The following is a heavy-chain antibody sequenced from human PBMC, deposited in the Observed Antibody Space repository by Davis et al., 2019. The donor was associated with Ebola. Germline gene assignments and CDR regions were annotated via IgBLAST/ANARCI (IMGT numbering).Heavy chain of an antibody. CDR1: GYSFPSYW. V-gene: IGHV5-51*01. CDR3: ASPGIAAAGTPPDAFDI. J-gene: IGHJ3*02. Sequence: GESLKISCKGSGYSFPSYWIGWVRQMPGKGLEWMGIIYPGDSDTRYSPSFQGQITISADKSISTAYLQWSSRKASDTAMYYCASPGIAAAGTPPDAFDIWGQGTMVTVSS. D-gene: IGHD6-13*01. CDR2: IYPGDSDT.